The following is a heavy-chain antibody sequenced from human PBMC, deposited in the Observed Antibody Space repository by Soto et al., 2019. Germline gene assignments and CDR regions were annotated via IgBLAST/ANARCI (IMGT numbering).Heavy chain of an antibody. J-gene: IGHJ4*02. CDR1: GFTFSHYW. D-gene: IGHD6-13*01. CDR3: ARSGIEVDY. CDR2: IKEDGSDK. Sequence: EGKLVESGGDLVQPGGSLRLSCAVSGFTFSHYWMTWVRQAPGKGLEWVANIKEDGSDKNYVDSVKGRFTISRDNAKNSLYLKMNSLRAEDTAVYYFARSGIEVDYWGQGTLVIVSS. V-gene: IGHV3-7*01.